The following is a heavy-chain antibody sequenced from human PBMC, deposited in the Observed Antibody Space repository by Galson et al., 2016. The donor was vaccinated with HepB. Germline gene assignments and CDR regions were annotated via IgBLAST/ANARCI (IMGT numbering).Heavy chain of an antibody. J-gene: IGHJ6*02. CDR1: AFTFSSHA. CDR2: ISYDGSKN. Sequence: SLRLSCAASAFTFSSHAMHWVRQAPGKGLEWVAYISYDGSKNDYTDSVKGRFAISRDNAKNTLYLQMNSLRAEDMGVYYCARGSYYYTKHGMDVWGQGTTVTVSS. D-gene: IGHD3-10*01. CDR3: ARGSYYYTKHGMDV. V-gene: IGHV3-30*09.